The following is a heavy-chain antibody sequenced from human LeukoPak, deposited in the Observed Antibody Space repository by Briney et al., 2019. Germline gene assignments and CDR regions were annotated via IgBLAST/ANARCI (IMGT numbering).Heavy chain of an antibody. Sequence: GGSLRLSCAASGFTFGTYDMHWIRQAPGRGLEWVAFIRYDGSNKYYADSVKGRFLISRDNSENTLYLQMNSLRVEDTTIYYCARESSSRWSPKFDCWGQGTLVTVSS. D-gene: IGHD6-13*01. CDR1: GFTFGTYD. CDR2: IRYDGSNK. V-gene: IGHV3-30*02. CDR3: ARESSSRWSPKFDC. J-gene: IGHJ4*02.